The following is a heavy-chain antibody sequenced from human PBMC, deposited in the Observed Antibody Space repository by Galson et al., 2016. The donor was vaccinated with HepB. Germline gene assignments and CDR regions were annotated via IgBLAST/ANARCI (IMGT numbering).Heavy chain of an antibody. CDR2: IKTTIDGGTT. J-gene: IGHJ4*02. D-gene: IGHD2-15*01. Sequence: SLRLSCAASGFTFSNAWVCWVRQAPGKGLEWVGRIKTTIDGGTTDYAASVKGRFTISRDDSKNTVYLQMNSLKTEDTAVYYCTTDGGYSDKWYVYWGQGTLVTVSS. V-gene: IGHV3-15*01. CDR1: GFTFSNAW. CDR3: TTDGGYSDKWYVY.